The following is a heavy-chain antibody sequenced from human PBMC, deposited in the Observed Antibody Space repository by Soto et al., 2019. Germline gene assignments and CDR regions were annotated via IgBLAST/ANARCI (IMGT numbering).Heavy chain of an antibody. CDR3: ARAGYGVVMGRQDYFDY. V-gene: IGHV1-3*01. D-gene: IGHD3-3*01. Sequence: QVQLVQSGAEVKKPGASVKVSCKASGYTFTSYAMHWVRQAPGQRLEWMGWINAGNGNTKYSQKFQGRVTITRDTSASTAYMELSSLRSEDTAVYYCARAGYGVVMGRQDYFDYWGQGTLVTVSS. CDR1: GYTFTSYA. CDR2: INAGNGNT. J-gene: IGHJ4*02.